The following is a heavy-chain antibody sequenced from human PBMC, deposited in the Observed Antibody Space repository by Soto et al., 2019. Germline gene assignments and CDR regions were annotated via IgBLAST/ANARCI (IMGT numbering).Heavy chain of an antibody. V-gene: IGHV1-69*13. CDR3: ARDWVRGITGTKRDAYYYGMDV. Sequence: SVKVSCKASGGTFSSYAISWVRQAPGQGLEWMGGIIPIFGTANYAQKFQGRVTITADESTSTAYMELSSLRSEDTAVYYCARDWVRGITGTKRDAYYYGMDVWGQGTTVTVSS. CDR1: GGTFSSYA. D-gene: IGHD1-20*01. J-gene: IGHJ6*02. CDR2: IIPIFGTA.